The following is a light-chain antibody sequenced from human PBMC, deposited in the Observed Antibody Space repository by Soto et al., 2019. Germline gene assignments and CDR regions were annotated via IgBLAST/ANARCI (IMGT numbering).Light chain of an antibody. CDR2: RAS. V-gene: IGKV3D-15*01. CDR3: QQYTNWPPGIT. CDR1: QSVSSN. Sequence: EIVMTQSPATLSVSPGERATLSCRASQSVSSNLAWYQQKPGQAPRLLIYRASSRATGVAARFSGSGSGTEFTLTISSLQSEDFALYYCQQYTNWPPGITFGQGTRLEIK. J-gene: IGKJ5*01.